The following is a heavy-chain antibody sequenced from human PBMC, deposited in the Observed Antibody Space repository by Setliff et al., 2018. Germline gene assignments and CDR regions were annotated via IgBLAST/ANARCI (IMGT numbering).Heavy chain of an antibody. J-gene: IGHJ4*02. CDR1: GFSISSSSYY. D-gene: IGHD3-16*02. CDR3: ASSYYDYLWGSYRYFY. Sequence: SETLSLTCAVSGFSISSSSYYWGWIRQPPGKGLEWIGSISYSGSTYHNPSLKSQVTVSVDTSKNQFSLKLTSVTAADTAVYFCASSYYDYLWGSYRYFYWGQGTLVTVSS. CDR2: ISYSGST. V-gene: IGHV4-39*01.